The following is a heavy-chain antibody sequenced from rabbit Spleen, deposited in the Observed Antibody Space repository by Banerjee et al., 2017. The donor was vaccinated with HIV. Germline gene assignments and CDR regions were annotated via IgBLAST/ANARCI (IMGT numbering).Heavy chain of an antibody. D-gene: IGHD1-1*01. Sequence: QEQLVESGGGLVKPEGSLTLTCKASGFSFNSGYDMCWVRQAPGKGLEWIACINASTGKPVYATWASGRFTISRTSSTTVTLRMTSLTAADRATYFCARDLVGVIGWNFGLWGPGTLVTVS. V-gene: IGHV1S45*01. CDR1: GFSFNSGYD. CDR2: INASTGKP. CDR3: ARDLVGVIGWNFGL. J-gene: IGHJ4*01.